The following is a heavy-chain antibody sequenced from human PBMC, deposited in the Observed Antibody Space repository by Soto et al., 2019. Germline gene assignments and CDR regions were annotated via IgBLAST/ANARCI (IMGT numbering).Heavy chain of an antibody. CDR3: ARFDSYGYNFDY. J-gene: IGHJ4*02. Sequence: SETLXLTCTVSGGSISSYYWSWIRQPPGKGLEWIGYIYYSGSTNYNPSLKSRVTISVDTSKNQFSLKLSSVTAADTAVYYCARFDSYGYNFDYWGQGTLVTVSS. V-gene: IGHV4-59*08. D-gene: IGHD5-18*01. CDR2: IYYSGST. CDR1: GGSISSYY.